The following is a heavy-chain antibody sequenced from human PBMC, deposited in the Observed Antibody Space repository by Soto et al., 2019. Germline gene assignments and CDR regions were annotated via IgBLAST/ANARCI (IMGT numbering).Heavy chain of an antibody. CDR1: GFTFSSYA. J-gene: IGHJ6*02. D-gene: IGHD3-10*01. Sequence: GGSLRLSCAASGFTFSSYAMHWVRQAPGKGLEYVSAISSNGGSTYYANSVKGRFTISRDNSKNTLYLQMGSLRAEDMAVYYCARYIFYGSGSYYYLLDVWGQGTSVPVSS. V-gene: IGHV3-64*01. CDR3: ARYIFYGSGSYYYLLDV. CDR2: ISSNGGST.